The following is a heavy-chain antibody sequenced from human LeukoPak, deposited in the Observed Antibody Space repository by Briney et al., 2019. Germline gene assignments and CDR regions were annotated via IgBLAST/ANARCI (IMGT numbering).Heavy chain of an antibody. D-gene: IGHD6-19*01. Sequence: GASVKVSCKVSGYTLTELSMHWVRQAPGKGLEWMGGFDPEDGETIYAQKFQGRVTMTEDTSTDTAYMELSSLRSEDTAVYYCAAEQLVAGTGGDAFDYWGQGTLVTVSS. CDR3: AAEQLVAGTGGDAFDY. CDR1: GYTLTELS. V-gene: IGHV1-24*01. J-gene: IGHJ4*02. CDR2: FDPEDGET.